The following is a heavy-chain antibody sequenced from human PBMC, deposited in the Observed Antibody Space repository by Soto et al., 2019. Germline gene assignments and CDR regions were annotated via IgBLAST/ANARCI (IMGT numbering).Heavy chain of an antibody. Sequence: PGESLKISCKGSGYSFTTYWIGWVRQMPGKGLEWMGIIYPGDSDTRYSPSFQGQVTISADKSFSTAYLQWSSLKASDTAMFYCARRYCSGVSCYLDYWGQGTLVTVSS. D-gene: IGHD2-15*01. CDR2: IYPGDSDT. CDR1: GYSFTTYW. J-gene: IGHJ4*02. V-gene: IGHV5-51*01. CDR3: ARRYCSGVSCYLDY.